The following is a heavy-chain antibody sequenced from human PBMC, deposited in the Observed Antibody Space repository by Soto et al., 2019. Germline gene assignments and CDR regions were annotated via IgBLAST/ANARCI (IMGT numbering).Heavy chain of an antibody. CDR1: GFTFSSYA. CDR3: ARVGLRFLEWLLQDYYYYGMDV. D-gene: IGHD3-3*01. V-gene: IGHV3-30-3*01. J-gene: IGHJ6*02. CDR2: ISYDGSNK. Sequence: QVQLVESGGGVVQPGRSLRLSCVASGFTFSSYAMHWVRQAPGKGLEWVAVISYDGSNKYYADSVKGRFTISRDNSKNTLYLQMNSLRAEDTAVYYCARVGLRFLEWLLQDYYYYGMDVWGQGTTVTVSS.